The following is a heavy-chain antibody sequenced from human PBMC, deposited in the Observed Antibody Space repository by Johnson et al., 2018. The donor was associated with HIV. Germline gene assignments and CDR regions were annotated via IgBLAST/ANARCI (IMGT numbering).Heavy chain of an antibody. CDR2: MNADGQST. CDR3: AKDRFGEWEPLGAFDI. CDR1: GFTFSSYW. Sequence: VQLVESGGGLVQPGGSLRLSCAASGFTFSSYWMHWVRQAPGKGLVWVSRMNADGQSTTYADSVTGRFTISSDNSKNTLYLQMNSRRAEDTAVYYCAKDRFGEWEPLGAFDIWGQGTMVTVSS. V-gene: IGHV3-74*01. D-gene: IGHD3-10*01. J-gene: IGHJ3*02.